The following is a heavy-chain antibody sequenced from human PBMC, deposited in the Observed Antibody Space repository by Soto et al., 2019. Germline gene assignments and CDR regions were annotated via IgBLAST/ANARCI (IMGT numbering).Heavy chain of an antibody. CDR1: GGSVSSGSYY. CDR3: ARDSGRPDPLAY. CDR2: IYYSGST. J-gene: IGHJ4*02. V-gene: IGHV4-61*01. Sequence: QVQLQESGPGLVKPSETLSLTCTVSGGSVSSGSYYWSWIRQPPGKGLEWIGYIYYSGSTNYNPSLKSRVTVAGDTSKHQFSLKLSPVTAADTAVYYCARDSGRPDPLAYWGQGTLVTVSS. D-gene: IGHD1-26*01.